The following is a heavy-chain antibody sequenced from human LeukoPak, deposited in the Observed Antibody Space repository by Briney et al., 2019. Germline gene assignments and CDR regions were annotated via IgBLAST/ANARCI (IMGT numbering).Heavy chain of an antibody. CDR2: IIPIFGTA. J-gene: IGHJ4*02. CDR3: ARALDLDYYDSSGFDY. Sequence: GASVKVSCKASGGTFSSYAISWVRQAPGQGLEWMGGIIPIFGTANYAQKFQGRVTITTDESTSTAYMELSSLRSEDTAVYYCARALDLDYYDSSGFDYWGQGTLVTVSS. D-gene: IGHD3-22*01. CDR1: GGTFSSYA. V-gene: IGHV1-69*05.